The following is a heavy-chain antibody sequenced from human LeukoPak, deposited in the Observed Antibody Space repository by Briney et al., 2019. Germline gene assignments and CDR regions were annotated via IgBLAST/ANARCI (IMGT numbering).Heavy chain of an antibody. D-gene: IGHD2-2*01. CDR2: IYYSGST. CDR3: ARYCSSTSYGYDDAFDI. V-gene: IGHV4-59*01. J-gene: IGHJ3*02. CDR1: VGSISSYY. Sequence: PSETLSLTCTVSVGSISSYYWSWIRQPPGKGLEWIGYIYYSGSTNYNPSLKSRVTISVDTSKNQFSLKLSSVTAADTAVYYCARYCSSTSYGYDDAFDIWGQGTMVTVSS.